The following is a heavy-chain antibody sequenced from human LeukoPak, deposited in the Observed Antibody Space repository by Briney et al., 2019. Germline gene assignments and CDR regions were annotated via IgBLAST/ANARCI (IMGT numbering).Heavy chain of an antibody. CDR1: GFTFSSYS. V-gene: IGHV3-21*01. Sequence: GGSLRLSCAASGFTFSSYSMNWVRQAPGKGLEWVSSISSSSSYIYYADSVKGRFTISRDNAKNSLYLQMNSLRAEDTAVYYCARDADIVVVVAATFYFDYWGQGTLVTVSS. D-gene: IGHD2-15*01. CDR2: ISSSSSYI. CDR3: ARDADIVVVVAATFYFDY. J-gene: IGHJ4*02.